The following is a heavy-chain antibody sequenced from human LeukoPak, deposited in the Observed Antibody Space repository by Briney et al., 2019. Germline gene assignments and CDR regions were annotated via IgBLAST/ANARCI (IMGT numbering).Heavy chain of an antibody. J-gene: IGHJ4*02. Sequence: GGSLRLSCAASGFSFSSFAMSWVRQAPGKGLEWVSTLYGGGSTYYADSVKGRFTISRDNSENTLYLQMNSLRAEDTAVYCCATRYSFDYLGYWGQGTLVTVSS. V-gene: IGHV3-23*01. D-gene: IGHD5-18*01. CDR3: ATRYSFDYLGY. CDR1: GFSFSSFA. CDR2: LYGGGST.